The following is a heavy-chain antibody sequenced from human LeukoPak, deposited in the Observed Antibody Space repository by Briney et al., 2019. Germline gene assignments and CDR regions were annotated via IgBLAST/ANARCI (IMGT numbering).Heavy chain of an antibody. D-gene: IGHD1-20*01. CDR2: ISWNSGSI. Sequence: GRSLRLSCAASGFTFDDYAMHWVRHAPGKGLEWVSGISWNSGSIGYADSVKGRFTISRDNAKNSLYLQMNSLRAEDTALYYCAKDSSWAYGITGTQFDYWGQGTLVTVSS. CDR3: AKDSSWAYGITGTQFDY. CDR1: GFTFDDYA. V-gene: IGHV3-9*01. J-gene: IGHJ4*02.